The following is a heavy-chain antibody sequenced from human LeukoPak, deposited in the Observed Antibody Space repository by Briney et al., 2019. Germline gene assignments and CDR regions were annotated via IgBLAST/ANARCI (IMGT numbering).Heavy chain of an antibody. CDR2: IKSKTDGGTT. J-gene: IGHJ6*03. D-gene: IGHD6-13*01. Sequence: PGGSLRLSCAASGFTFSNAWMSWVRQAPGKGLEWVGRIKSKTDGGTTDYAAPVKGRFTISRDDSKNTLYLQMNSLKTEDTAVYYCTTGPGSSSWYDYYYMDVWGKGTTVTVSS. V-gene: IGHV3-15*01. CDR1: GFTFSNAW. CDR3: TTGPGSSSWYDYYYMDV.